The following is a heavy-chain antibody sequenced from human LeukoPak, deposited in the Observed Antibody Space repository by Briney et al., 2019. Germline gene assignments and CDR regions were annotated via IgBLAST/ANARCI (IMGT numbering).Heavy chain of an antibody. Sequence: SETLSLICSVSGDSFSSYYWSWIRQVAGKGLEWIGRMHGSGYSTYNASLESRVSMAVDTYKNQLFLNLSSVTAADTAVYFCAKDRVGVPAAIQYYGMDVWGQGTKVTVSS. CDR1: GDSFSSYY. J-gene: IGHJ6*02. D-gene: IGHD2-2*01. CDR2: MHGSGYS. V-gene: IGHV4-4*07. CDR3: AKDRVGVPAAIQYYGMDV.